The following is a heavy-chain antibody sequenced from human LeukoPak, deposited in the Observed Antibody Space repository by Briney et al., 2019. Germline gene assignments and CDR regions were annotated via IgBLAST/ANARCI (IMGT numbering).Heavy chain of an antibody. CDR2: IYPGDSDI. J-gene: IGHJ4*02. CDR3: ATLGDFWSGLYYFDY. V-gene: IGHV5-51*01. Sequence: PGESLKISCKGSGYSFTSYWIGWVRQMPGKGLEWMGIIYPGDSDIRYSPSFQGQVTISADKSISTAYLQWSSLKASDTAMYYCATLGDFWSGLYYFDYWGQGTLVTVSS. D-gene: IGHD3-3*01. CDR1: GYSFTSYW.